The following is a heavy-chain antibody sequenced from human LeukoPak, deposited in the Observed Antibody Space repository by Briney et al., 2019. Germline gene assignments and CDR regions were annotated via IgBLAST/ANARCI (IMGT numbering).Heavy chain of an antibody. D-gene: IGHD6-13*01. Sequence: GGSLRLSCTASGFTFSDYYMSWIRQAPGKGLEWVSYISSSGSTIYYADSVKGRFTISRDNAKNSLYLQMNSLRAEDTAVYYCARSLEAGYSSSWYWGYWGQGTLVTVSS. CDR1: GFTFSDYY. J-gene: IGHJ4*02. CDR2: ISSSGSTI. V-gene: IGHV3-11*04. CDR3: ARSLEAGYSSSWYWGY.